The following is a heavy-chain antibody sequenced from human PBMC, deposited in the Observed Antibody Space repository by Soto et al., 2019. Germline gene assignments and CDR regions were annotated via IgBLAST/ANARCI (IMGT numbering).Heavy chain of an antibody. CDR1: GFTVSSYS. CDR2: ISSSSSYI. D-gene: IGHD3-3*01. Sequence: LXLSFASSGFTVSSYSMNWVRQAPGKGLEWVSSISSSSSYIYYADSVKGRFTISRDNAKNSLYLQMNSLRAEDTAVYYCARVTILRFLEWLLSDYYYGMDVWGQGTTVTVPS. J-gene: IGHJ6*02. V-gene: IGHV3-21*01. CDR3: ARVTILRFLEWLLSDYYYGMDV.